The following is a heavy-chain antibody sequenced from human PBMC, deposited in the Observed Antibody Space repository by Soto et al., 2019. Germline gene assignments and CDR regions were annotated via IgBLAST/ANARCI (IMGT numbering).Heavy chain of an antibody. CDR3: ARGHDFWSGFYTPYFEY. J-gene: IGHJ4*03. CDR1: GGSISSGSYY. D-gene: IGHD3-3*01. CDR2: ISYSGST. Sequence: SATLSLTCTVSGGSISSGSYYWSWSRQRPGQGLEWIGYISYSGSTYYNPSLKSRLTISADTSKNQFALKLSSVTAADSAVYYCARGHDFWSGFYTPYFEYCGHKSLVTVSS. V-gene: IGHV4-31*03.